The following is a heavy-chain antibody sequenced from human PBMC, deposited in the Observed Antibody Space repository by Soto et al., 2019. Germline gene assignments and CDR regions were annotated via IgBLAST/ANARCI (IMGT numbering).Heavy chain of an antibody. CDR3: ARCRRVVVAATPFYYYGMDV. CDR1: GGSFSGYY. J-gene: IGHJ6*02. D-gene: IGHD2-15*01. V-gene: IGHV4-34*01. Sequence: LSLTCAVYGGSFSGYYWSWIRQPPGKGLEWIGEINHSGSTNYNPSLKSRVTISVDTSKNQFSLKLSSVTAADTAVYYCARCRRVVVAATPFYYYGMDVWGQGTTVTVSS. CDR2: INHSGST.